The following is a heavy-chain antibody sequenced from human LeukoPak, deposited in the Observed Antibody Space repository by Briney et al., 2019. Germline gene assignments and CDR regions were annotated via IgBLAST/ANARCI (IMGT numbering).Heavy chain of an antibody. CDR3: TTERNWELLRPYGLDI. CDR2: IRTKIEGETR. V-gene: IGHV3-15*01. Sequence: GGSLRLSCAASGFTFSNAWMSWVRQAPGKGLEWVGRIRTKIEGETRDYPAPVKGRLIISRDDSKTTLYLQMNGLKTEDSAVYYCTTERNWELLRPYGLDIWGQGTTVIVSS. CDR1: GFTFSNAW. J-gene: IGHJ6*02. D-gene: IGHD1-26*01.